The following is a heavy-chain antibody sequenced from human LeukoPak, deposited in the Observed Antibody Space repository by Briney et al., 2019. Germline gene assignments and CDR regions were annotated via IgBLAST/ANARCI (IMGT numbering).Heavy chain of an antibody. V-gene: IGHV1-46*02. J-gene: IGHJ5*02. Sequence: GASVKVSCKASGYTFNTNYIHWVRQAPGQGLEWIGVINPSGDGTSYPQKFQGRATLARDTSTSTIYMELSSLRSEDTAIYYCAKETPNTGWFDPWGQGTLVTVSS. CDR1: GYTFNTNY. D-gene: IGHD1-14*01. CDR2: INPSGDGT. CDR3: AKETPNTGWFDP.